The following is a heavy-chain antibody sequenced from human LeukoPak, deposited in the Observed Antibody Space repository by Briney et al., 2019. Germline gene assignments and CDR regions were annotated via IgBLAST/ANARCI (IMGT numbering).Heavy chain of an antibody. CDR2: INSDGSST. V-gene: IGHV3-74*01. CDR3: ARGLGGLLGSPRGGSYYGY. CDR1: GFTFSSYW. D-gene: IGHD1-26*01. Sequence: GGSLRLSCAASGFTFSSYWMHWVRQAPGKGLVWVSRINSDGSSTSYADSVKGRFTISRDNAKNTLYLQMNSLRAEDTAVYYCARGLGGLLGSPRGGSYYGYWGQGTLVTVSS. J-gene: IGHJ4*02.